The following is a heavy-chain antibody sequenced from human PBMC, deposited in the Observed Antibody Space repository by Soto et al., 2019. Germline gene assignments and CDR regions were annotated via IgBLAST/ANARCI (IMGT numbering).Heavy chain of an antibody. J-gene: IGHJ6*02. Sequence: GGSQRLSCAASGFTFSSYGMHWVRQAQGKGLEWVAVISYDGSNKYYADSVKGRFTISRDNSKNTLYLQMNSLRAEDTAVYYCAKDRGVVVPAANYYYGMDVWGQGATVTVSS. V-gene: IGHV3-30*18. CDR2: ISYDGSNK. CDR1: GFTFSSYG. CDR3: AKDRGVVVPAANYYYGMDV. D-gene: IGHD2-2*01.